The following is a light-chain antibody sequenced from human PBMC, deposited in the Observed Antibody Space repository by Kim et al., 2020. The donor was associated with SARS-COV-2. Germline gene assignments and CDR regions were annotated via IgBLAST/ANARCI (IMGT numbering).Light chain of an antibody. Sequence: GSPRHHARIPCSGHNLGTKYPPWQQQRPGQSPVLVIYQDTKRPAGIPDRFSGSNSGTAATLTISGTQAMDEADYYCQAWDSDNRVFGGGTQLTVL. J-gene: IGLJ2*01. V-gene: IGLV3-1*01. CDR3: QAWDSDNRV. CDR1: NLGTKY. CDR2: QDT.